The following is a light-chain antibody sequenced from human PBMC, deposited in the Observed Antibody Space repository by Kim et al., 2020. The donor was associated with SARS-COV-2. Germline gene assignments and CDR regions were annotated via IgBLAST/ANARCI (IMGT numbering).Light chain of an antibody. Sequence: EIVLTKSPATLSLSPGERASLSCRASQSVGTSLVWYQQKVDQAPRLLIYDASKRATDIPAKFSGSGSGTDFTLTISNLESEDFAVYYCHQRSDWPLTFGGGTKVDIK. J-gene: IGKJ4*01. CDR3: HQRSDWPLT. V-gene: IGKV3-11*01. CDR2: DAS. CDR1: QSVGTS.